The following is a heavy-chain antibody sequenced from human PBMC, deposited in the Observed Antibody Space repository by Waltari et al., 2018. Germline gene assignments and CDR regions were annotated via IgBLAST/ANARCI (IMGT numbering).Heavy chain of an antibody. J-gene: IGHJ5*02. Sequence: QVQLVQSGAEVKKPGSSVKVPCKASGGTFSSYAISWVRQAPGQGLEWMGGIIPIFGTANYAQKFQGRVTITTDESTSTAYMELSSLRSEDTAVYYCARTKSTVTTYNWFDPWGQGTLVTVSS. CDR3: ARTKSTVTTYNWFDP. CDR1: GGTFSSYA. D-gene: IGHD4-4*01. V-gene: IGHV1-69*05. CDR2: IIPIFGTA.